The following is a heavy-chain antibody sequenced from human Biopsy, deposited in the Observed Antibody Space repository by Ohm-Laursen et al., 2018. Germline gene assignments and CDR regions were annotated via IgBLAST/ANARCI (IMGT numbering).Heavy chain of an antibody. D-gene: IGHD1-1*01. V-gene: IGHV1-8*01. Sequence: GASAKVSCKASGHTFTSYDITWVRQASGQGPEWIGWLNPVSGNSNFGQKFRGRVTVTSDTSISTAYMELSGLTSDDTATYYCGRAVRNQLLTDPWGQGTLVTVTS. CDR2: LNPVSGNS. J-gene: IGHJ5*02. CDR1: GHTFTSYD. CDR3: GRAVRNQLLTDP.